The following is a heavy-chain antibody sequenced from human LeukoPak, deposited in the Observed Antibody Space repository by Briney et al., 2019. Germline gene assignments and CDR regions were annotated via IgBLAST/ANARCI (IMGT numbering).Heavy chain of an antibody. CDR3: AYDSSGFDAFDI. J-gene: IGHJ3*02. V-gene: IGHV3-23*01. CDR1: GFTFSSYG. CDR2: ISGSGGST. D-gene: IGHD3-22*01. Sequence: GGTLRLSCAASGFTFSSYGMSWVRQAPGKGLEWVSAISGSGGSTYYADSVKGRFTISRDNSKNTLYLQMNSLRAEDTAVYYCAYDSSGFDAFDIWGQGTMVTVSS.